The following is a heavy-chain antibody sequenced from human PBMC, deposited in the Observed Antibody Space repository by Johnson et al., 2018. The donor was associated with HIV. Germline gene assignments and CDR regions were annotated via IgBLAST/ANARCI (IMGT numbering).Heavy chain of an antibody. CDR2: IYSGGST. Sequence: VQLVESGGGVVRPGGSLRLSCAASGFTFDDYGMSWVRQAPGKGLEWVSVIYSGGSTYYADSVKGRFTISRDNSKNTLYLQMNSLRAEDTALYYCARDQEGPFDIWGQGTMVTVSS. CDR3: ARDQEGPFDI. V-gene: IGHV3-66*01. CDR1: GFTFDDYG. J-gene: IGHJ3*02.